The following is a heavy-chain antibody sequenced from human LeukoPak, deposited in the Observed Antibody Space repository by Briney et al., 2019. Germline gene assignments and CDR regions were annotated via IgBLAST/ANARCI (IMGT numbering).Heavy chain of an antibody. Sequence: PGRSLRLSCAASGFTSEEYAMHWVRQAPGKGLEGVSGRSRNSDTIGYADSVKGRFTISRDNAKNSLYLQINSLRIEDMALYYCAKSYINYGGNSADAFDIWRQGTMVTVSS. CDR3: AKSYINYGGNSADAFDI. CDR2: RSRNSDTI. V-gene: IGHV3-9*02. CDR1: GFTSEEYA. J-gene: IGHJ3*02. D-gene: IGHD4-23*01.